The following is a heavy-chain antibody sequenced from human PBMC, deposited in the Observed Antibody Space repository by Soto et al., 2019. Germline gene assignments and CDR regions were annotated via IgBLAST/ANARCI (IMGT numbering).Heavy chain of an antibody. D-gene: IGHD2-15*01. CDR3: ARPYGGKIGDAPDL. CDR2: ISDSGDSA. J-gene: IGHJ3*01. V-gene: IGHV3-23*01. CDR1: GFTFSIYG. Sequence: PGGSLRLSFAASGFTFSIYGMSWVRQVPGKGLEWVSTISDSGDSAYYADSVKGRFTISRDNSKNTLYLQMNSLRAEDTAVYYCARPYGGKIGDAPDLWGQGTMVTV.